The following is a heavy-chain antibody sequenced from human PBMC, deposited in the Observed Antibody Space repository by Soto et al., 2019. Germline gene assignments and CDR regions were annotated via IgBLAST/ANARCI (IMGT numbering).Heavy chain of an antibody. Sequence: SETLSLTSAVFGGKVNSGDYYWSWIRQPPGKGLEWIGEMSHSGGTHFNPSLKSRVTISVDTSKNQFSLKMSSVTAADTALYYCARVERGTATTVVDAFDIWGPGTMVTVSS. J-gene: IGHJ3*02. CDR2: MSHSGGT. V-gene: IGHV4-34*08. CDR1: GGKVNSGDYY. D-gene: IGHD1-1*01. CDR3: ARVERGTATTVVDAFDI.